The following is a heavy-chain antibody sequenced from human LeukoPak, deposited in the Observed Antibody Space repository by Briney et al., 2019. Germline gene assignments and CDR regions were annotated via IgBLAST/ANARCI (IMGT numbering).Heavy chain of an antibody. V-gene: IGHV4-61*02. D-gene: IGHD3-10*01. CDR3: ASQNGSGTKKFDP. CDR2: IYTSGST. J-gene: IGHJ5*02. CDR1: GGSISSGSYY. Sequence: SETLSLTCTVSGGSISSGSYYWSWIRQPAGKGLEWIGRIYTSGSTNYNPSLKSRVTISVDTSKNQFSLKLSSVTAADTAVYYCASQNGSGTKKFDPWGQGTLVTVFS.